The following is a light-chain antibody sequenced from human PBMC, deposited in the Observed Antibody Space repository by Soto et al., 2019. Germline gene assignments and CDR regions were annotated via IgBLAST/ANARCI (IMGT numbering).Light chain of an antibody. CDR3: QSYDSTLTGSV. CDR1: SSNIGAGYN. J-gene: IGLJ2*01. CDR2: GDR. V-gene: IGLV1-40*01. Sequence: QPVLTQPPSVSGAPGQRVTISCIGSSSNIGAGYNVHWYQQLPGTAPKLLIYGDRHRPSGVPDRFSGSKSGTSASLAITGLQAEDEADYYCQSYDSTLTGSVFGGGTKLTVL.